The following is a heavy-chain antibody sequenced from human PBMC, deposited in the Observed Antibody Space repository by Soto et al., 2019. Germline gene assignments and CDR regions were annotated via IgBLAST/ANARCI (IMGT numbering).Heavy chain of an antibody. CDR2: IYFSGTT. D-gene: IGHD3-22*01. Sequence: SETLSLTCTVSGGSISSGYYYWSWIRQHPGKGLEWVGTIYFSGTTYYNPSLKSRVTVSVETSKSQFSLKLSSVTAADTAVYYCARRDRSGSSCWLDTWGQGTLVTVS. J-gene: IGHJ5*02. CDR3: ARRDRSGSSCWLDT. V-gene: IGHV4-31*03. CDR1: GGSISSGYYY.